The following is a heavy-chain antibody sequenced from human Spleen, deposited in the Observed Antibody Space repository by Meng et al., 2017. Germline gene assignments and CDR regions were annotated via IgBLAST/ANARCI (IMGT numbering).Heavy chain of an antibody. D-gene: IGHD4-11*01. CDR1: GGSFSDYY. J-gene: IGHJ4*02. CDR2: INHSGST. V-gene: IGHV4-34*01. CDR3: ARGPTTMAHDFDY. Sequence: KQWGAGLLKPSETLSLTCVVSGGSFSDYYWSWIRQPPGKGLEWIGEINHSGSTNYNPSLESRATISVDTSQNNLSLKLSSVTAADSAVYYCARGPTTMAHDFDYWGQGTLVTVSS.